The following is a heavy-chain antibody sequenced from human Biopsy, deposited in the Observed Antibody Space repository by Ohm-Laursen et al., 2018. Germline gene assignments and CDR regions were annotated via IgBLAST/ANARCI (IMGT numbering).Heavy chain of an antibody. J-gene: IGHJ4*02. CDR1: GFTVSTTY. V-gene: IGHV3-53*01. Sequence: SLRLSCTASGFTVSTTYMSWVRQAPGKGLEWVSIIYLDGNTYYTDSVKGRFTISRDNSKNALYLQMNSLRPADTAKYYCVRGRAYRGRGILVTVSS. CDR2: IYLDGNT. CDR3: VRGRAY.